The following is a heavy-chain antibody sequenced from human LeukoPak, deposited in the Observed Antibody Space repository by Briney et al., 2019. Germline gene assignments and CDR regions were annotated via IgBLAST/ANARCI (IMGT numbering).Heavy chain of an antibody. D-gene: IGHD5-18*01. CDR1: GFAFSRYG. CDR2: ISYDGSTK. V-gene: IGHV3-30*18. Sequence: GGSLRLSCAASGFAFSRYGMHWVRQAPGKGLDRVAVISYDGSTKYYADSVKGRFTISRDNSKNTLYLQMNSLRTEVTAVYFCTKGPTPGIQLWPQDAFDIRGQGTMVTVSS. J-gene: IGHJ3*02. CDR3: TKGPTPGIQLWPQDAFDI.